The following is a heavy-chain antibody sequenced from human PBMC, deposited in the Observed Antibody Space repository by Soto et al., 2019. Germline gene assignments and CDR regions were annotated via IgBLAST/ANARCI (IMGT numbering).Heavy chain of an antibody. CDR2: ISYDGSNK. V-gene: IGHV3-30-3*01. CDR1: GFSFSSYA. D-gene: IGHD2-2*01. J-gene: IGHJ4*02. Sequence: QVQLVESGGGVVQPGSSLRLSCAASGFSFSSYAMHWVRQAPGKGLEWVAVISYDGSNKYYADSVKGRFTISRDNSKNTLYLQMNSLRAEDTSVYYCARVQDQYCSSTSCYSVDYWGQGTLVTVSS. CDR3: ARVQDQYCSSTSCYSVDY.